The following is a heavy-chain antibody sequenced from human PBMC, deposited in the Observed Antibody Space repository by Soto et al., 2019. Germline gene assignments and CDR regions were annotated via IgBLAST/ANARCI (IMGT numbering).Heavy chain of an antibody. J-gene: IGHJ6*02. V-gene: IGHV3-30*18. Sequence: GGSLRLSCAASGFTFSSYGMHWVRQAPGKGREWVAVISYDGSNKYYADYVKGRFTISRDNSKNTLYLKMNSLRAEDTAVYYCAKDQESIAAAANEDYYYGMDVWGQGTTVTVSS. CDR3: AKDQESIAAAANEDYYYGMDV. CDR2: ISYDGSNK. CDR1: GFTFSSYG. D-gene: IGHD6-13*01.